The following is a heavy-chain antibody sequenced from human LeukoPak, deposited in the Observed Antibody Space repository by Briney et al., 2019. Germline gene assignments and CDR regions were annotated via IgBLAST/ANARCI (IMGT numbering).Heavy chain of an antibody. D-gene: IGHD3-3*01. CDR3: ATSYYDFWSGYYPGFDP. CDR1: GYSFTSYW. J-gene: IGHJ5*02. Sequence: GESLQISCKGSGYSFTSYWIGWVRQMPGKGLEWMGIIYPGDSDTRYSPSFQGQVTISADKSISTAYLQWSSLKASDTAMYYCATSYYDFWSGYYPGFDPWGQGTLVTVSS. CDR2: IYPGDSDT. V-gene: IGHV5-51*01.